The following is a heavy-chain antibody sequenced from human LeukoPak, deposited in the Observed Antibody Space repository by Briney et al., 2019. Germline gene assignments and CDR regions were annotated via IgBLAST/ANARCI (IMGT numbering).Heavy chain of an antibody. V-gene: IGHV3-74*01. D-gene: IGHD4-17*01. CDR1: GFTVSSIW. CDR3: ARVYDYGDDGGMDV. CDR2: INTDGSST. J-gene: IGHJ6*02. Sequence: PGGSLSLSCAAYGFTVSSIWTDCDSHAPGKGRVWVSLINTDGSSTSYADAVKGRFTITRDNAKNSLYLQMDSLRAEDTAVYYCARVYDYGDDGGMDVWGQGATVTVSS.